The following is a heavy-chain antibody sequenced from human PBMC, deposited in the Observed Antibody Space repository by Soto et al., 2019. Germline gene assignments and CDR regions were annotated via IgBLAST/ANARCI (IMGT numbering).Heavy chain of an antibody. CDR2: VSGSGGST. Sequence: HPGGSLRLSCAASGFTFSSYAMSWVRQAPGKGLEWVSVVSGSGGSTYYADSVKGRFTISKDNSKNTLYLHMNSLRAEDTAVYYCAKGYCINTRCYAPFGYWGQGA. D-gene: IGHD2-2*01. CDR1: GFTFSSYA. V-gene: IGHV3-23*01. J-gene: IGHJ4*02. CDR3: AKGYCINTRCYAPFGY.